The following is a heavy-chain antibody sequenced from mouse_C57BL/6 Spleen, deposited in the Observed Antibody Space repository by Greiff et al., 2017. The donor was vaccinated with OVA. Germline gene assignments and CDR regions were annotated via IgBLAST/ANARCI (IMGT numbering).Heavy chain of an antibody. CDR2: INPNNGGT. J-gene: IGHJ3*01. D-gene: IGHD2-1*01. CDR3: ARSIYYSCAY. CDR1: GYTFTDYY. V-gene: IGHV1-26*01. Sequence: VQLQQSGPELVKPGASVKISCKASGYTFTDYYMNWVKQSHGKSLEWIGDINPNNGGTSYNQKFKGKATLTVDKSSSTAYMELRSLTSEDSAVYYCARSIYYSCAYWGQGTLVTGSA.